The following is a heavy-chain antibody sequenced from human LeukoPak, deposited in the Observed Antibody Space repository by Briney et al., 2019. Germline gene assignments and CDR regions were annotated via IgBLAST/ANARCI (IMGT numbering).Heavy chain of an antibody. Sequence: SVKVSCKASGGTFSSYAISWVRQAPGQGLEWMGGIIPIFGTANYAQKFQGRVTITTDESTITAYMELSSLRSEDTALYCCARGVDSSHAFDIWGQGTMVTVSS. V-gene: IGHV1-69*05. J-gene: IGHJ3*02. CDR1: GGTFSSYA. CDR2: IIPIFGTA. CDR3: ARGVDSSHAFDI. D-gene: IGHD6-13*01.